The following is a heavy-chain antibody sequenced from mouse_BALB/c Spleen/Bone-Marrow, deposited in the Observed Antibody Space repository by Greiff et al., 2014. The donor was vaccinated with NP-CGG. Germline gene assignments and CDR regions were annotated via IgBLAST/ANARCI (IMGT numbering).Heavy chain of an antibody. J-gene: IGHJ3*01. V-gene: IGHV14-3*02. CDR3: ARYDYRYSWFAY. D-gene: IGHD2-14*01. CDR2: IDPAKGNT. Sequence: EVKLEESGAELVKPGASVKLSCTASGFNIKDTYMHWVKQRPEQGLEWIGRIDPAKGNTKYDPKFQGKATMTTDTSSNTAYLQLRSLTSEDTAVYHGARYDYRYSWFAYWGQGTLVTVSA. CDR1: GFNIKDTY.